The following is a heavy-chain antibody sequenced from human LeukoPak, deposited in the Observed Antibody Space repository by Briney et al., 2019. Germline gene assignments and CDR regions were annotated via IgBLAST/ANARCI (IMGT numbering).Heavy chain of an antibody. D-gene: IGHD2-2*01. Sequence: SETLSLTCAFYGGSFSGYYWSWIRQPPGKGLEWIGEINHSGSTNYNPSLKSRVTISVDTSKNQFSLKLSSVTAADTAVYYCARMYCSSTSCRGYNWYDPWGQGTLVTVSS. CDR1: GGSFSGYY. CDR2: INHSGST. CDR3: ARMYCSSTSCRGYNWYDP. J-gene: IGHJ5*02. V-gene: IGHV4-34*01.